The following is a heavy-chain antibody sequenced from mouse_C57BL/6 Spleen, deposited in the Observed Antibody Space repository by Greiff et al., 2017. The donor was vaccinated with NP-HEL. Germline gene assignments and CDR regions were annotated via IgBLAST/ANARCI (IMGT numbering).Heavy chain of an antibody. D-gene: IGHD2-3*01. V-gene: IGHV1-62-2*01. CDR1: GYTFTEYT. CDR3: ARHEEEGHGYWGWFAY. Sequence: QVQLQQSVAELVKPGASVKLSCKASGYTFTEYTIHLVKQRSGQGLAWFGWFYPGSGSIKYNEKFKDKATLTADKSSSTVYMELSRVTSEDSAVYLCARHEEEGHGYWGWFAYGGQGTLVTVSS. J-gene: IGHJ3*01. CDR2: FYPGSGSI.